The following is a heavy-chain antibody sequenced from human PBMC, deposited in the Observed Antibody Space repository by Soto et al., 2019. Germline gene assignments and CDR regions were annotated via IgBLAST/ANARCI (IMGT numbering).Heavy chain of an antibody. J-gene: IGHJ4*02. CDR3: TVGVVVKAATDY. D-gene: IGHD2-2*01. CDR1: GFTFSGPA. Sequence: GGSLRLSCAGSGFTFSGPAIHWVRQASGKGLEWVGRIRSKSNDYATSYATSVKGRFTISRDDSKNTAYLQMDRLETEDTGVYYCTVGVVVKAATDYWGQGTLVTVSS. CDR2: IRSKSNDYAT. V-gene: IGHV3-73*01.